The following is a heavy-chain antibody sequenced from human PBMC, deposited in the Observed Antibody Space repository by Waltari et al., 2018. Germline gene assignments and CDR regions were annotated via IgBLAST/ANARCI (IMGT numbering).Heavy chain of an antibody. Sequence: QVQLVQSVAEVKKPGSSVKVSCKASVGTFSSYAISWVRQAPGQGLEWLGGSIPILGTAKYAQKFQGRVTITTDESTSTAYMELNSLRAEDTALYYCAKEKGARTYAFDIWGQGTMVTVSS. J-gene: IGHJ3*02. CDR3: AKEKGARTYAFDI. CDR2: SIPILGTA. V-gene: IGHV1-69*05. D-gene: IGHD6-6*01. CDR1: VGTFSSYA.